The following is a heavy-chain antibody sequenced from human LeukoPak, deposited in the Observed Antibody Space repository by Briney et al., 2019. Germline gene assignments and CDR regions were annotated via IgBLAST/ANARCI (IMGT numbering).Heavy chain of an antibody. J-gene: IGHJ6*02. V-gene: IGHV4-39*07. CDR1: GGSISSSSYY. CDR3: ARLGAAAGHYYYYGMDV. D-gene: IGHD6-13*01. Sequence: SETLSLTCTVSGGSISSSSYYWGWIRQPPGKGLEWIGSIYYSGSTNYNPSLKSRVTISVDTSKNQFSLKLSSVTAADTAVYYCARLGAAAGHYYYYGMDVWGQGTTVTVSS. CDR2: IYYSGST.